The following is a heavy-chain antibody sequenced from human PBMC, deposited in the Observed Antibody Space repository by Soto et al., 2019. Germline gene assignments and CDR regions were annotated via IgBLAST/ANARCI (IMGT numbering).Heavy chain of an antibody. CDR1: GGTFRSYT. Sequence: QVQLVQSGAEVKKPGSSVKVSCKASGGTFRSYTISWVRPAPGQGLEWMGRIIPILGIANYAQKFHGRVTITADKSTSTAYMELSSLRSDDTAVYYCSRGSYGDYADDYWGQGSLVNVSS. V-gene: IGHV1-69*02. D-gene: IGHD4-17*01. CDR3: SRGSYGDYADDY. CDR2: IIPILGIA. J-gene: IGHJ4*02.